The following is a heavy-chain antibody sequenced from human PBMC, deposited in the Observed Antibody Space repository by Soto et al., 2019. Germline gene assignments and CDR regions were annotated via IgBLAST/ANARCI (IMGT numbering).Heavy chain of an antibody. J-gene: IGHJ6*03. CDR3: AREADYYYYMDV. V-gene: IGHV1-3*01. CDR2: INAGNGNT. D-gene: IGHD6-19*01. Sequence: QVQLVQSGAEVKKPGASVKVSCKASGYTFTSYAMHWVRQAPVQRLEWMGWINAGNGNTKYSQKFQGRVTITRDTSASTAYMELSSLRSEDTAVYYCAREADYYYYMDVWGKGTTVTVSS. CDR1: GYTFTSYA.